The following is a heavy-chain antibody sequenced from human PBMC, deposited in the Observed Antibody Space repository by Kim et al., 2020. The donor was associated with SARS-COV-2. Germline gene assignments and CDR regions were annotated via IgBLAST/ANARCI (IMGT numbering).Heavy chain of an antibody. CDR3: ARSMLRGYCSSTSCYGTSAY. V-gene: IGHV4-34*01. CDR2: INHSGST. CDR1: GGSFSGYY. D-gene: IGHD2-2*01. Sequence: SETLSLTCAAYGGSFSGYYWSWIRQPPGKGLEWIGEINHSGSTNYNPSLKSRVTISVDTSKNQISLKLSSVTAADTAVYYCARSMLRGYCSSTSCYGTSAYWGQGTLVTVSS. J-gene: IGHJ4*02.